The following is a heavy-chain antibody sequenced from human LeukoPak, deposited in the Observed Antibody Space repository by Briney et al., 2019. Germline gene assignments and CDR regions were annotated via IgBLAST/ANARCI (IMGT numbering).Heavy chain of an antibody. CDR3: AKVGYGDLAH. Sequence: GSLRLSCAASGFTFSSYAMNWVRQAPGKGLEWVSTISGSDGGTYYADSVKGRFIISRDNSKNTLYLQMNSLRAEDTAVYFCAKVGYGDLAHWGQGTLVPVSS. D-gene: IGHD4-17*01. V-gene: IGHV3-23*01. CDR2: ISGSDGGT. CDR1: GFTFSSYA. J-gene: IGHJ4*02.